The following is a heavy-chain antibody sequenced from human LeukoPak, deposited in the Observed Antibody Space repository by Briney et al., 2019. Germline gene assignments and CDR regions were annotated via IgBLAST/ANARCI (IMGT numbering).Heavy chain of an antibody. Sequence: GGPLRLSCAASGFTFSTYAMTWVRQAPGKGLDWVSAISADGAATYYADSAKGRFTISRDNSRNTLYLQMISLRAEDSAVYYCARISDSLSDFWGQGTLVTVSS. CDR1: GFTFSTYA. J-gene: IGHJ4*02. CDR3: ARISDSLSDF. V-gene: IGHV3-23*01. D-gene: IGHD2-15*01. CDR2: ISADGAAT.